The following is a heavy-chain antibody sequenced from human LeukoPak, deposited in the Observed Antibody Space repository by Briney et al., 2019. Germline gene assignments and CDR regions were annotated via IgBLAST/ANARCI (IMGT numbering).Heavy chain of an antibody. J-gene: IGHJ4*02. CDR1: GFTFDDYA. CDR2: ISWNSGSI. CDR3: AKDKTHYYGSGSYPDY. V-gene: IGHV3-9*01. D-gene: IGHD3-10*01. Sequence: GGSLRLSCAAFGFTFDDYAMHWVRQAPGKGLEWVSGISWNSGSIGYADSVKGRFTISRDNAKNSLYLQMNSLRAEDTALYYCAKDKTHYYGSGSYPDYWGQGTLVTVSS.